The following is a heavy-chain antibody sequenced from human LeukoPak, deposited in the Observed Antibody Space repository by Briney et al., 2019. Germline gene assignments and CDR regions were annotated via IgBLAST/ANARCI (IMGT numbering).Heavy chain of an antibody. D-gene: IGHD6-19*01. CDR1: GFTFSSYW. J-gene: IGHJ4*02. CDR2: IKEDGSEK. CDR3: ARDSPVAVAGTCDY. V-gene: IGHV3-7*01. Sequence: GGSLRLSCAASGFTFSSYWMSWVRQAPGKGLQWVANIKEDGSEKHYVDSVKGRFTISRDNAKNSLYLQMNSLRAEDTAVYYCARDSPVAVAGTCDYWGQGTLVTVSS.